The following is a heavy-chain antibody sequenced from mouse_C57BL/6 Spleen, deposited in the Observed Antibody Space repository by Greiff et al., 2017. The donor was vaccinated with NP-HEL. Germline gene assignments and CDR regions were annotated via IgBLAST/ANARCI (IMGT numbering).Heavy chain of an antibody. Sequence: VQLQQSGPGLVQPSQSLSITCTVSGFSLTSYGVHWVRQSPGKGLEWLGVIWSGGSTDYNAAFISRLSISKDNSKSQVFFKMNSLQADDTAIYYCARQIYYYGSSLWYFDGWGTGTTVTVSS. V-gene: IGHV2-2*01. CDR1: GFSLTSYG. CDR2: IWSGGST. J-gene: IGHJ1*03. CDR3: ARQIYYYGSSLWYFDG. D-gene: IGHD1-1*01.